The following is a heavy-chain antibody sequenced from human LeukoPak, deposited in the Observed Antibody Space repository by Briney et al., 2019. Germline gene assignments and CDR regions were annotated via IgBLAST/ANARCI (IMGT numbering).Heavy chain of an antibody. CDR1: GGSFSGYY. J-gene: IGHJ5*02. CDR3: ARDRIVVVPAARGYNWFDP. D-gene: IGHD2-2*01. CDR2: INHSGST. Sequence: SETLSLTCAVYGGSFSGYYWSWIRQPPGKGLEWIGEINHSGSTNYNPSLKSRVTMSVDTSKNQFSLKLSSVTAADTAVYYCARDRIVVVPAARGYNWFDPWGQGTLVTVSS. V-gene: IGHV4-34*01.